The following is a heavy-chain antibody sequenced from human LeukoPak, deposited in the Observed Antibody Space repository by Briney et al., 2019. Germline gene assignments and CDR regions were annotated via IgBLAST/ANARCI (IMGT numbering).Heavy chain of an antibody. D-gene: IGHD5/OR15-5a*01. J-gene: IGHJ3*02. V-gene: IGHV5-51*01. CDR3: ARSSTADDAFDI. CDR1: GYTFTSYW. CDR2: IYPGDSDT. Sequence: NRGESLKISCKGSGYTFTSYWIGWVRQMPGKGLEWMGIIYPGDSDTRYSPSFQGQVTISADKSISTAYLQWSSLKASDTAMYYCARSSTADDAFDIWGQGTMVTVSS.